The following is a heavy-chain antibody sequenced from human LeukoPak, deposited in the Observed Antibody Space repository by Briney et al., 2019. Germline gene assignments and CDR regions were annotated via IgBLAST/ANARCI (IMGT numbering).Heavy chain of an antibody. CDR1: GGSISSSSYY. D-gene: IGHD3-10*01. CDR2: IYYSGST. CDR3: ARDKVRGVIGSNWFDP. J-gene: IGHJ5*02. Sequence: SETLSLTCTVSGGSISSSSYYWGWIHQPPGKGLEWIGSIYYSGSTYYNPSLKSRVTISVDTSKNQFSLKLSSVTAADTAVYYCARDKVRGVIGSNWFDPWGQGTLVTVSS. V-gene: IGHV4-39*07.